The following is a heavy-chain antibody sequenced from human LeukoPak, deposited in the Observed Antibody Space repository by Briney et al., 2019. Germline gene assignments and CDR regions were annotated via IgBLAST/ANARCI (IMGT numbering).Heavy chain of an antibody. CDR2: ISSSSSTI. V-gene: IGHV3-48*01. Sequence: GGSLRLSCAASGFTFSSYSMNWVRQAPGKGLEWVSYISSSSSTIYYADSVKGRFTISRDNAKNSLYLQMNSLRAEDTAVYYCARRRDYYDSSGYYYYYMDVWGKGTTVTVSS. J-gene: IGHJ6*03. CDR1: GFTFSSYS. D-gene: IGHD3-22*01. CDR3: ARRRDYYDSSGYYYYYMDV.